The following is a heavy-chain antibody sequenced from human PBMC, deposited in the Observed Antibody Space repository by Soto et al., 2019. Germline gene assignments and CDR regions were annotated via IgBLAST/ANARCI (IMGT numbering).Heavy chain of an antibody. CDR1: GYSFTSYY. Sequence: PGESLKISCKASGYSFTSYYIAWVRQVPGKGLELMGITYPGDSETRYSPSFQGRVTFSADNSISTAYLHWSSLKASDTAIYYCASQGNTWSPLDYWGQGTLVTVSS. D-gene: IGHD6-13*01. V-gene: IGHV5-51*01. J-gene: IGHJ4*02. CDR3: ASQGNTWSPLDY. CDR2: TYPGDSET.